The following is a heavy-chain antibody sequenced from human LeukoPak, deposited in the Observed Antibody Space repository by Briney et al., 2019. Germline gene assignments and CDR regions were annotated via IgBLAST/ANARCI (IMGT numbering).Heavy chain of an antibody. CDR2: IYYSGST. Sequence: SETLSLTCTVSGGSISSYYWSWIRQPPGKGLEWIGYIYYSGSTNYNPSLKSRVTISVDTSKNQFSLKLSSVTAADTAVYYCARSSWYSRNWFDPWGXXTXVTVSS. CDR1: GGSISSYY. J-gene: IGHJ5*02. CDR3: ARSSWYSRNWFDP. D-gene: IGHD6-13*01. V-gene: IGHV4-59*01.